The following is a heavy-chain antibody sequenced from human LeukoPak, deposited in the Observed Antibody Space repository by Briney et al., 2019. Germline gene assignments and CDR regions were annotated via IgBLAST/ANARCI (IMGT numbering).Heavy chain of an antibody. J-gene: IGHJ4*02. D-gene: IGHD3-16*01. CDR3: ARAVPHYDTVAFAFDY. CDR2: ISSSGSTI. V-gene: IGHV3-11*01. CDR1: GFTFSDYY. Sequence: PGGSLRLSCAASGFTFSDYYMSWIRQAPGKGLEWVSYISSSGSTIYYADSVKGRFTISRDNAKNSLYLQMNSLRAEDTAVYYCARAVPHYDTVAFAFDYWGQGTLVTVSS.